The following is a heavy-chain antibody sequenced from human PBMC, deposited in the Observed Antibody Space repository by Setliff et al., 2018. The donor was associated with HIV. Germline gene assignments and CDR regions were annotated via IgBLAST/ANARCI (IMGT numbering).Heavy chain of an antibody. Sequence: SGPTLVNPTQTLTLTCTFSGFSLSTSGVGVGWIRQPPGKALEWLALIYWDDDKRYSTSLKSRLTISKDTSKSQVVLTMTNMDPVDTATYYCARKGDCSSTSCPPDYWGQGTLVTVSS. D-gene: IGHD2-2*01. CDR1: GFSLSTSGVG. CDR2: IYWDDDK. J-gene: IGHJ4*02. V-gene: IGHV2-5*02. CDR3: ARKGDCSSTSCPPDY.